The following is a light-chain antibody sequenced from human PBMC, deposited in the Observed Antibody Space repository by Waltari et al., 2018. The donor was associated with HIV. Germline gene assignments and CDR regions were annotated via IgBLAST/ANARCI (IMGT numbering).Light chain of an antibody. CDR3: VLYMGSGIWV. CDR1: AGSNNTANH. J-gene: IGLJ3*02. V-gene: IGLV8-61*01. Sequence: QTVVTQEPSLSVSPGGNVKLTRRLSAGSNNTANHTRWYQQTPGQAPRTLIYNTNIRSSGVSDRFSGSILGNKAALTITGTQADDECDYYCVLYMGSGIWVFGGGTKLTVL. CDR2: NTN.